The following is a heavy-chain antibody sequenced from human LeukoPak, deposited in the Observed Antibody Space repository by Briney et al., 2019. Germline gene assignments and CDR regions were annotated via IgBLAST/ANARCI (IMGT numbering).Heavy chain of an antibody. V-gene: IGHV4-59*01. CDR2: IYYSGST. CDR3: ARAPWHNWNYVTEY. Sequence: SETLSLTCTVSGGSISSYYWSWIRQPPGKGLEWIGCIYYSGSTNYNPSFKSRVTISVDTSKNQFSLKLSSVTAADTAVYYCARAPWHNWNYVTEYWGQGTLVTVSS. CDR1: GGSISSYY. D-gene: IGHD1-7*01. J-gene: IGHJ4*02.